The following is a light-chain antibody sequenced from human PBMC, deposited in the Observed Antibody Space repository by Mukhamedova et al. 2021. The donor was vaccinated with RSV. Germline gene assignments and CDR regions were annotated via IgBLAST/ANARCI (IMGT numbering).Light chain of an antibody. Sequence: SWYQQLPGTAPKLVLFDINTRPSDIPHRFSGSASGTSATLVIAGLQPGDESVYFCSAWDSTLTTVVFGGGTRVTVL. CDR2: DIN. CDR3: SAWDSTLTTVV. V-gene: IGLV1-51*01. J-gene: IGLJ2*01.